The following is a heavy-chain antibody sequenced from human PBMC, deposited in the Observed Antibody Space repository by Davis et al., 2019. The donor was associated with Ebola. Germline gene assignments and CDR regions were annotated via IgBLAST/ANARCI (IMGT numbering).Heavy chain of an antibody. D-gene: IGHD6-6*01. CDR1: GFTFSSYD. V-gene: IGHV3-13*01. J-gene: IGHJ4*02. CDR3: ARVNSSSYDY. CDR2: IGTAGDT. Sequence: GESLKISCAASGFTFSSYDMHWVRQATGKGLEWVSAIGTAGDTYYPGSVKGRFTISRENAKNSLYLQMNSLRAEDTAVYYCARVNSSSYDYWGQGTLVTVSS.